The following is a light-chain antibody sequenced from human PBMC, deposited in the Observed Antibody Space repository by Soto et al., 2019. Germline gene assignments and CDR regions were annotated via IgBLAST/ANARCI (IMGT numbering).Light chain of an antibody. CDR1: SSNIGSNY. CDR3: AAWDDSLSGHYV. Sequence: QSVLTQPPSASGTPGQRVTISCSGSSSNIGSNYVYWYQQLPGTAPKLLIYRNNQRPSGVPDRFSGSKSGTSASLAISGLRSEDEADYYCAAWDDSLSGHYVFGTGTNVTVL. J-gene: IGLJ1*01. CDR2: RNN. V-gene: IGLV1-47*01.